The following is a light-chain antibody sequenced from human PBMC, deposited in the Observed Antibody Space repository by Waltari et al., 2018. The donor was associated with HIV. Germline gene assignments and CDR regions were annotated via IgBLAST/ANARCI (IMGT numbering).Light chain of an antibody. CDR3: QSADSSGTYKV. V-gene: IGLV3-25*03. Sequence: SSELTQPPSVSVSPGQTARITCSGDALPKHYAYWYQQKPGQAPVRVIYKDSERPSGIPERFSGSSSGTTVTLTISGVQAEDEADYYCQSADSSGTYKVFGTGTKVTVL. J-gene: IGLJ1*01. CDR1: ALPKHY. CDR2: KDS.